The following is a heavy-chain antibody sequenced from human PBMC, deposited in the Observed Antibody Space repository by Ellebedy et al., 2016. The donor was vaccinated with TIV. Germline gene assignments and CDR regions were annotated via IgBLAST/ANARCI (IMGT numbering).Heavy chain of an antibody. CDR2: IFHTGST. CDR3: ARGDSGGYYINAFDV. V-gene: IGHV4-59*12. Sequence: SETLSLTXSVSGGSIRSYYWSWIRQPPGKGLEWIGEIFHTGSTNYKPSLKSRVTISVDKSKNQFSLKLSSVTAADTAVYYCARGDSGGYYINAFDVWGQGTMVTVSS. D-gene: IGHD3-22*01. J-gene: IGHJ3*01. CDR1: GGSIRSYY.